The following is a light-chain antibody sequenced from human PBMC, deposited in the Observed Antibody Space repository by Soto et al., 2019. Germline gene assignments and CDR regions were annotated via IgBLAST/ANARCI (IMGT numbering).Light chain of an antibody. CDR3: GSWDTSLNSVV. CDR2: DNN. V-gene: IGLV1-51*01. CDR1: SSNIGNNY. Sequence: QSVLTQPPSVSAAPGQQVTISCSGSSSNIGNNYVSWYQQLPGTAPTLLIYDNNKRSSGIPDRFSGSKSGTSATLGITGLQTGDEADYYCGSWDTSLNSVVFGGGPKATVL. J-gene: IGLJ2*01.